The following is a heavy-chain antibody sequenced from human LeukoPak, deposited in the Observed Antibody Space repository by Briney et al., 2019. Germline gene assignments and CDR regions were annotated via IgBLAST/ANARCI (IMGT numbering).Heavy chain of an antibody. J-gene: IGHJ6*03. V-gene: IGHV4-59*01. CDR2: IYYSGST. CDR3: ARVGYYGSGSYWAYYYYYTDV. D-gene: IGHD3-10*01. CDR1: GGSISSYY. Sequence: SETLSLTCTVSGGSISSYYWSWIRQPPGKGLEWIGYIYYSGSTNYNPSLKSRVTISVDTSKNQFSLKLSSVTAADTAVYYCARVGYYGSGSYWAYYYYYTDVWGKGTTVTISS.